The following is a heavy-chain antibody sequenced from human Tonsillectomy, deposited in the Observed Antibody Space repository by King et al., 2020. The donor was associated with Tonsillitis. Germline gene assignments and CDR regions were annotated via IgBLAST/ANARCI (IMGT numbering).Heavy chain of an antibody. CDR3: ASRDLVGATRGLGAFDI. CDR2: IYSGGST. D-gene: IGHD1-26*01. Sequence: VQLVESGGGLIQPGGSLRLSCAASGFTVSSNYMSWVRQAPGQGLEWVSVIYSGGSTYYSDSVKGRITISRDNSKNTLYLQMNRLRAEDTAVYYCASRDLVGATRGLGAFDIRGEGKMVTVSS. J-gene: IGHJ3*02. CDR1: GFTVSSNY. V-gene: IGHV3-53*01.